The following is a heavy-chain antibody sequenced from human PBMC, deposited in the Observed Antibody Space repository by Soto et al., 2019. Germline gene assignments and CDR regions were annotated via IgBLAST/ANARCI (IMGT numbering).Heavy chain of an antibody. CDR1: GGTFSSYA. J-gene: IGHJ6*02. CDR3: ARDQYSYGYDYYYGMDV. V-gene: IGHV1-69*12. D-gene: IGHD5-18*01. Sequence: QVQLVQSGAAVKKPGSSVKVSCKASGGTFSSYAISWVRQAPGQGLEWMGGIIPIFGTANYAQKFQGRVTITADESTSTAYMELSSLRSEDTAVYYCARDQYSYGYDYYYGMDVWGQGTTVTVSS. CDR2: IIPIFGTA.